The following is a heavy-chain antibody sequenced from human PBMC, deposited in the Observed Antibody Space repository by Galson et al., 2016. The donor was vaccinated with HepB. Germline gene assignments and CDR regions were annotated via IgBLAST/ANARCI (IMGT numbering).Heavy chain of an antibody. D-gene: IGHD6-19*01. CDR2: IRGSGTGT. CDR1: GFSISIYS. Sequence: SLRLSCAASGFSISIYSMNWVRQAPGKGLEWVSAIRGSGTGTSYTDSVKGRFTISRDNSKNTLYLQMNSLRAEDAAVYYCAKISPVGYNSGWGGSFVIWGRGTMVTVSS. V-gene: IGHV3-23*01. J-gene: IGHJ3*02. CDR3: AKISPVGYNSGWGGSFVI.